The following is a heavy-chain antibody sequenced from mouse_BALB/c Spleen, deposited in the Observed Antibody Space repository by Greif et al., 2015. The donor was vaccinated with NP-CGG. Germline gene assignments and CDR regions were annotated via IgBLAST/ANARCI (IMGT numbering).Heavy chain of an antibody. CDR2: IYPGDGDT. V-gene: IGHV1-80*01. CDR3: ARYGSSYLWYFDV. J-gene: IGHJ1*01. CDR1: GYAFSSYW. D-gene: IGHD1-1*01. Sequence: QVQLQQSGAELVRPGSSVKISCKASGYAFSSYWMSWVKQRPGQGLEWIGQIYPGDGDTNYNGKFKGKATLTADKSSSTAYMQLSSLTSEDSAVYFCARYGSSYLWYFDVWGAGTTVTVSS.